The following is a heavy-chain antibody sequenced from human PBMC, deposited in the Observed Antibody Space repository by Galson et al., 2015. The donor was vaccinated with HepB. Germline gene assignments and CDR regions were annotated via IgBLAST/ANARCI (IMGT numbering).Heavy chain of an antibody. V-gene: IGHV6-1*01. CDR3: ARSRPPYYDFWSGYYTAYYYYYMDV. CDR1: GDSVSSNSAA. D-gene: IGHD3-3*01. CDR2: TYYRSKWYN. Sequence: CAISGDSVSSNSAAWNWIRQSPSRGLEWLGRTYYRSKWYNDYAVSVKSRITINPDTSKNQFSLQLNSVTPEDTAVYYCARSRPPYYDFWSGYYTAYYYYYMDVWGKGTTVTVSS. J-gene: IGHJ6*03.